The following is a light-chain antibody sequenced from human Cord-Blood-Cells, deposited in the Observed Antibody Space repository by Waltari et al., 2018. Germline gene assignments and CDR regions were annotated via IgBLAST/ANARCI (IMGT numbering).Light chain of an antibody. V-gene: IGLV2-23*01. CDR3: CSYAGSRV. CDR1: SSAVGSDNL. Sequence: QSALTQPASVSGSPGQSITISCTGTSSAVGSDNLVSWYQQHPGKAPKLMIYEGSKRPSGVSNRFSGSKSGNTASLTISGLQAEDEADYYCCSYAGSRVFGGGTKLTVL. CDR2: EGS. J-gene: IGLJ3*02.